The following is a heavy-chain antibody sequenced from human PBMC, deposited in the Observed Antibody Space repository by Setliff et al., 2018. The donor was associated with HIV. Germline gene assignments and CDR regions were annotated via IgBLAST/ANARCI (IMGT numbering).Heavy chain of an antibody. Sequence: PSETLSLTCTVAGGSIRSGSYYWSWIRQPPGKGLEWIGYIYYSGSTNYNPSLKSRGTISVDTSKNQLSLKLTSVTAEDTGVYYCARTVPHSAAQDAFDIWGQGTVVTVSS. D-gene: IGHD4-4*01. CDR1: GGSIRSGSYY. CDR2: IYYSGST. J-gene: IGHJ3*02. CDR3: ARTVPHSAAQDAFDI. V-gene: IGHV4-61*01.